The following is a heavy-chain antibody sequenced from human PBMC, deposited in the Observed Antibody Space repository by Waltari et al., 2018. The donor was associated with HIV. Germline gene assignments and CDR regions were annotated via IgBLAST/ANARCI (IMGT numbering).Heavy chain of an antibody. CDR3: ARDYYDCSGSSYGMDV. CDR2: IYYSGST. Sequence: QVQLQESGPGLVKPSETLSLTCTVSGGSISSYYWSWIRQPPGKGLEWIGDIYYSGSTNYNPSLKRRVTISVYTSKIRFSLKLSSVTAADTAVYYCARDYYDCSGSSYGMDVWGQGTTVTVSS. D-gene: IGHD3-22*01. V-gene: IGHV4-59*01. J-gene: IGHJ6*02. CDR1: GGSISSYY.